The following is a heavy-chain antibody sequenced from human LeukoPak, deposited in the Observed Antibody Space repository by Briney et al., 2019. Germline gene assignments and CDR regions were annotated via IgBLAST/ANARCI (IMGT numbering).Heavy chain of an antibody. CDR2: IYHNGTS. V-gene: IGHV4-39*01. D-gene: IGHD2-21*01. CDR1: GGSLSSSSYY. J-gene: IGHJ4*02. CDR3: ARHDYGVVEG. Sequence: SETLSLTCTVSGGSLSSSSYYWGWIRQPPGKGLEWIGSIYHNGTSYYNPSLKSRVTISVDTSKNQFSLKLSSVTAADTAVYYCARHDYGVVEGWGQGTLVTVSS.